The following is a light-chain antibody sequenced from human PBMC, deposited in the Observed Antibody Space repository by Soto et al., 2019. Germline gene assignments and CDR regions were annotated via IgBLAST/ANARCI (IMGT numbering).Light chain of an antibody. CDR3: QQYYSTCFA. Sequence: DIVMTKSPDSLAVSLGERATISCNSSQSVLYSSTNRNYLAWYQQKPRQLPNLLIYWASTRGSGFPDRFSGSGSVTDFTLTISSLQAEYVAGYYCQQYYSTCFAFGGGTMVDIK. V-gene: IGKV4-1*01. CDR2: WAS. J-gene: IGKJ4*02. CDR1: QSVLYSSTNRNY.